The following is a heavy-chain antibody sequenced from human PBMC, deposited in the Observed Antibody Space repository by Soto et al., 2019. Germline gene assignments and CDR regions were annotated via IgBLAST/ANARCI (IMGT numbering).Heavy chain of an antibody. Sequence: QVQLVQSGAEVKKPGASVKASCKASGYTFSTYGISWVRQAPGPGLEWMGWISGYNDNTNYAQKHEVRVAMSKETSTSTAYMELRCLRSDDTAVYYCERDRGAGRTMHAFDIWGQGTMVTVSS. V-gene: IGHV1-18*01. CDR2: ISGYNDNT. CDR3: ERDRGAGRTMHAFDI. J-gene: IGHJ3*02. CDR1: GYTFSTYG. D-gene: IGHD1-1*01.